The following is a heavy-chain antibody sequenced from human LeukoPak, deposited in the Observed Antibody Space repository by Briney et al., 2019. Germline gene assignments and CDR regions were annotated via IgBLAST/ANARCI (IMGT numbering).Heavy chain of an antibody. D-gene: IGHD3-3*01. V-gene: IGHV4-61*02. CDR1: GGSISSGSYY. Sequence: PSETLSLTCTVSGGSISSGSYYWSWIRQPAGKGLEWIGRIYTSGSTNYNPSLKSRVTMSVDTSKNQFSLKLSSVTAADTAVYYCARDRRVLRFLEWSMNWFDPWGQGTLVTVSS. CDR2: IYTSGST. J-gene: IGHJ5*02. CDR3: ARDRRVLRFLEWSMNWFDP.